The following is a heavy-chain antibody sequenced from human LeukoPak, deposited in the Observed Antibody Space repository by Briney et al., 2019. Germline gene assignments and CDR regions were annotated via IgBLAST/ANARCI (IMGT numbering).Heavy chain of an antibody. CDR1: GFTVSSNY. V-gene: IGHV3-53*01. D-gene: IGHD3-22*01. CDR2: IYSGGST. CDR3: ARVEDSYAFDI. Sequence: TGGSLRLSCAASGFTVSSNYMSWVRQAPGKGLEWGSVIYSGGSTYYADSVKGRFTISRDNSKNTLYLQMNSLRAEDTAVYYCARVEDSYAFDIWGQGTMVTVSS. J-gene: IGHJ3*02.